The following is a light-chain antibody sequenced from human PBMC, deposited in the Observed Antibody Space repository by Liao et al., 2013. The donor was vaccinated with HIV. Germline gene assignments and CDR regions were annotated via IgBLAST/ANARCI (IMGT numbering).Light chain of an antibody. V-gene: IGLV3-1*01. CDR2: DDT. J-gene: IGLJ1*01. CDR3: QAWDSSTAYV. Sequence: SYELTQPPSVSVSPGQTATITCSGDKLGNKYVCWYQQKPGQSPVLVIYDDTKRPSGIPGRFSGSNSGNTATLTISGTQAMDEADYYCQAWDSSTAYVFGTGTKVTVL. CDR1: KLGNKY.